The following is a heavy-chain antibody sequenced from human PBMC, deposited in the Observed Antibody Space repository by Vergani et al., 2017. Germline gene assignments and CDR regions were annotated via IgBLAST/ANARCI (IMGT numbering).Heavy chain of an antibody. CDR2: ISSGGGDI. CDR1: GFTFDTYT. D-gene: IGHD3-10*01. Sequence: EVQLVESGGGPVKPGGSLRLSCAGAGFTFDTYTMAYVRQAPGKGLEWVATISSGGGDIFYADSVKGRFTISRDNSKNTLFLQMNSLKDEDTAVYYCTTAWGLYYLHGEYFQYWGRGTLVSVSS. J-gene: IGHJ1*01. CDR3: TTAWGLYYLHGEYFQY. V-gene: IGHV3-21*04.